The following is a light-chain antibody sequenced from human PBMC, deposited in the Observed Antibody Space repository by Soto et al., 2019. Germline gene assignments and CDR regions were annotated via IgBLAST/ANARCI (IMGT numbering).Light chain of an antibody. CDR1: SSNVGNNY. J-gene: IGLJ2*01. Sequence: QSVLTQPPSVSAAPGQKVTISCSGSSSNVGNNYVPWYQQLPGTAPKLLIYDNNKRPSGIPDRFSGSKSATSATLDITALQTGDEADYYCGAWDSSLMGVVFGGGTKLTVL. CDR2: DNN. CDR3: GAWDSSLMGVV. V-gene: IGLV1-51*01.